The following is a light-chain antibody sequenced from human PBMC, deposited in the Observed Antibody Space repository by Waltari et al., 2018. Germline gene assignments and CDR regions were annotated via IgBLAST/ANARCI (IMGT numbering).Light chain of an antibody. CDR1: QSVLYSSSNKNY. CDR3: QQHYSTPFT. J-gene: IGKJ4*01. Sequence: DIVMTQSPDSLAVSLGERATLNCNSSQSVLYSSSNKNYLTWYQQKPGQPPKLFIYWASTRKSGVPDRFSGSGSGTDFTLTITGLQAEDVAVYYCQQHYSTPFTFGGGTKVEIK. V-gene: IGKV4-1*01. CDR2: WAS.